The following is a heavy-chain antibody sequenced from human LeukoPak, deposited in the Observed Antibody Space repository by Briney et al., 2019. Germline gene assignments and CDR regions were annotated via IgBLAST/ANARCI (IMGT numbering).Heavy chain of an antibody. V-gene: IGHV4-31*03. D-gene: IGHD3-22*01. J-gene: IGHJ4*02. CDR3: ARALYYRRGYFCFDY. CDR1: AGSISSRDHY. CDR2: IFYSGST. Sequence: PSQTLSLTCSVSAGSISSRDHYWSWIRQHPGKGLEWIGYIFYSGSTHYNPSLKSRVTISVDPSKNQFSLKLSSVTAADTAVYYCARALYYRRGYFCFDYWGQGILVTVSS.